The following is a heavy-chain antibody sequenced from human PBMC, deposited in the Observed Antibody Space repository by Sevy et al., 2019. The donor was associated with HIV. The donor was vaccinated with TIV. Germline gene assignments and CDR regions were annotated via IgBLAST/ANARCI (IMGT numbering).Heavy chain of an antibody. CDR2: ISGSGGST. J-gene: IGHJ3*02. V-gene: IGHV3-23*01. D-gene: IGHD3-22*01. CDR3: AKDIGSDYYESTGDAFDI. Sequence: GGSLRLSCAASGFTFSSYAMTWVRQAPGKGLEWVSVISGSGGSTYYADSVKGRFTISRDNSKNTLYLQMNSLRAEDTAVYYCAKDIGSDYYESTGDAFDIWGRGTMVTVSS. CDR1: GFTFSSYA.